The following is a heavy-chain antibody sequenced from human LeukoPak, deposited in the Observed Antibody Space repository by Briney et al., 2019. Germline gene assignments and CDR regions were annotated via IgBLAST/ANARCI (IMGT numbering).Heavy chain of an antibody. CDR2: IIPIFGTA. J-gene: IGHJ5*02. D-gene: IGHD6-19*01. CDR1: GYTFTDFG. V-gene: IGHV1-69*13. Sequence: ASVKVSCKASGYTFTDFGISWVRQAPGQGPEWMGGIIPIFGTANYAQKFQGRVTITADESTSTAYMELSSLRSEDTAVYYCAREWQWLVYNWFDPWGQGTLVTVSS. CDR3: AREWQWLVYNWFDP.